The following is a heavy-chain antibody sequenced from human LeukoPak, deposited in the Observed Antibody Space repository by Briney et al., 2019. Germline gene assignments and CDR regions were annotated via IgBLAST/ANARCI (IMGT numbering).Heavy chain of an antibody. CDR3: ARDRSCSSTSCYFDP. V-gene: IGHV1-18*01. J-gene: IGHJ5*02. CDR1: GYTFTSYG. D-gene: IGHD2-2*01. Sequence: ASVKVSCKASGYTFTSYGISWVRQAPGQGLEWMGWISAYNGNTNYAQKLQGRVTMTTDTSTSTAYMELRNLRSDDTAVYYCARDRSCSSTSCYFDPWGQGTPVTVSS. CDR2: ISAYNGNT.